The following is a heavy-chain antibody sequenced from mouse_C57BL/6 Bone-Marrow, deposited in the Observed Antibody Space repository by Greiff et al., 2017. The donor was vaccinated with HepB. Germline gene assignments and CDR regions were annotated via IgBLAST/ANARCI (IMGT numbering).Heavy chain of an antibody. CDR2: IWSDGST. D-gene: IGHD1-1*01. CDR1: GFSLTSYG. Sequence: VQLQESGPGLVAPSQSLSITCTVSGFSLTSYGVHWVRQPPGKGLEWLVVIWSDGSTTYNSALKSRLSISKDNSKSQVFLKMNSLQTDDTAIYYCARHGTTVVRNYAMDYWGQGTSVTVSS. V-gene: IGHV2-6-1*01. CDR3: ARHGTTVVRNYAMDY. J-gene: IGHJ4*01.